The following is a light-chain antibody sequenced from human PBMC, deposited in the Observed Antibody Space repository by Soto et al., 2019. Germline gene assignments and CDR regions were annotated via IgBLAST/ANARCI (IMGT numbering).Light chain of an antibody. J-gene: IGKJ4*01. CDR2: DAF. Sequence: DIQMTQSPSSLSAFVGDSITITCQASQDIKNYLNWYQHKPGKAPKLLIYDAFKSDTGVPSRFSGSGSGTDFTFTINNLQPEDIATYCCQQYDSLPPTVGGGTRV. CDR1: QDIKNY. V-gene: IGKV1-33*01. CDR3: QQYDSLPPT.